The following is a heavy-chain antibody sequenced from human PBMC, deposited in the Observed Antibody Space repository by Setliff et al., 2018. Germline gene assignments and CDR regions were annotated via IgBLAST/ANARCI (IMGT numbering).Heavy chain of an antibody. Sequence: ASVKVSCKASGYTFTGYYMHWVRQAPGQGLEWMGIIDPSGDYTNYAQKFQGRVTMTRDTSTTTVYMELSSLRSDDTAVYYCARAPLESGYYYGQGHYFDYWGQGT. D-gene: IGHD5-18*01. J-gene: IGHJ4*02. CDR1: GYTFTGYY. CDR3: ARAPLESGYYYGQGHYFDY. V-gene: IGHV1-46*01. CDR2: IDPSGDYT.